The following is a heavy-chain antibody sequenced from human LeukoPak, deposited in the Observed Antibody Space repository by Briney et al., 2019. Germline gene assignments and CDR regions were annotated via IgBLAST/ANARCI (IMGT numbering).Heavy chain of an antibody. D-gene: IGHD2-21*02. Sequence: PGGSLRLSCTASAFTLGDWYMSWIRQAPGKGLAWISYISNIGTTTYYAESVKGRFTISRDNAKNSLYLQMNSLRAEDTAVYYCACDFRYLGHDFWGQGTLVTVSS. V-gene: IGHV3-11*01. J-gene: IGHJ4*02. CDR2: ISNIGTTT. CDR1: AFTLGDWY. CDR3: ACDFRYLGHDF.